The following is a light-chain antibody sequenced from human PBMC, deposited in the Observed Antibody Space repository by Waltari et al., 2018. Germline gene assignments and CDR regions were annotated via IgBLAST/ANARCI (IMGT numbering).Light chain of an antibody. J-gene: IGLJ3*02. CDR2: DVP. Sequence: QSALTQPASVSGSPGQSITIPCTATRSDVVGYDYVSWYQQHPGNAPKLLIYDVPKRPSGVSNRFSGSTSANTASLTISGLQAEDEADYYCFSYRRSSTWVFGEGTKLTVL. CDR1: RSDVVGYDY. CDR3: FSYRRSSTWV. V-gene: IGLV2-14*03.